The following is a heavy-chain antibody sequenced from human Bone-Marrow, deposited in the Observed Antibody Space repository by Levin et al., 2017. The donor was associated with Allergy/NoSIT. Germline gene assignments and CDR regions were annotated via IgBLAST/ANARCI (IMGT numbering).Heavy chain of an antibody. CDR3: ARGTAPPDL. CDR2: IYYSGST. CDR1: GGSISSYY. V-gene: IGHV4-59*01. Sequence: PSETLSLTCTVSGGSISSYYWSWIRQPPGKGLEWIGYIYYSGSTNYNPSLKSRVTISVDTSKNQFSLKLSSVTAADTAVYYCARGTAPPDLWGRGTLVTVSS. D-gene: IGHD5-18*01. J-gene: IGHJ2*01.